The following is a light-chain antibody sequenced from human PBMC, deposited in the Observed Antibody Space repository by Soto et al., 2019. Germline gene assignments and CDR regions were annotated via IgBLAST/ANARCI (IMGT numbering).Light chain of an antibody. J-gene: IGKJ4*01. CDR3: QQYTDWPLT. CDR2: GAS. CDR1: QSVGSD. Sequence: EIVMTQSPATLSVSPGERATLSCRASQSVGSDLAWYQQKPGQAPRLVIYGASTRATGIPARFSGSGSGTEFTLTISSLQSEDFAVYYCQQYTDWPLTFGGGTKVDIK. V-gene: IGKV3-15*01.